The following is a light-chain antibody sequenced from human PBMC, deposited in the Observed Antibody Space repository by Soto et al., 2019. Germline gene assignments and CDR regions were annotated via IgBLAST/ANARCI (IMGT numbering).Light chain of an antibody. CDR3: QSYDSSLSVV. CDR1: SSNIGAGYD. V-gene: IGLV1-40*01. Sequence: QSVLTQPPSVSGAPGQRVTISCTGSSSNIGAGYDVHWYQQLPGAAPKLLIYVNSNRPSGVPDRFSGSKSGTSASLAITGLLAEDEADYYCQSYDSSLSVVFGGGTKLTVL. CDR2: VNS. J-gene: IGLJ2*01.